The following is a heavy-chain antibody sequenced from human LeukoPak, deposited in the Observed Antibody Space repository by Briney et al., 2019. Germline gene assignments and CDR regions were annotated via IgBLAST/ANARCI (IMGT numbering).Heavy chain of an antibody. Sequence: GGSLRLSCAASGFTFSSYSMNWVRQAPGEGPEWVSSISSSSSYIYYADSVKGRFTISRDNAKNSLYLQMNSLRAEDTAVYYCARDREVEMATIGIWDAFDIWGQGTMVTVSS. J-gene: IGHJ3*02. D-gene: IGHD5-24*01. CDR3: ARDREVEMATIGIWDAFDI. V-gene: IGHV3-21*01. CDR1: GFTFSSYS. CDR2: ISSSSSYI.